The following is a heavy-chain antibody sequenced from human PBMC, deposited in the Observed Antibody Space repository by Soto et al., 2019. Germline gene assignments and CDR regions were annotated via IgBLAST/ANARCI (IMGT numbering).Heavy chain of an antibody. Sequence: EVQLVESGGGLVQPGGSLRLSCAASGFTFSNYWIHWVRQVPGEGLVWLSRINGDGSGTSYADSVKGRLTISRDNAKNTVYGQMNSLRAEDTAVYYCARGGLRAYWIDPWGQGTLVTVSS. V-gene: IGHV3-74*01. D-gene: IGHD4-17*01. CDR2: INGDGSGT. CDR3: ARGGLRAYWIDP. J-gene: IGHJ5*02. CDR1: GFTFSNYW.